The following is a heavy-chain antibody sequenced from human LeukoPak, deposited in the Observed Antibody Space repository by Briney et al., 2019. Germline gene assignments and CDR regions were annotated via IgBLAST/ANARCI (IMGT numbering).Heavy chain of an antibody. CDR3: ARGLSNGDSRYNWFGP. CDR2: IKLDGSEK. Sequence: PGGSLRLSCAAPGFSFSDHWMNWVRQAPGKRLEWVANIKLDGSEKNYVDSVKGRFTISRDNVKNSLYLQMYSLRVEDTAVYYCARGLSNGDSRYNWFGPWGQGTLVRVSS. V-gene: IGHV3-7*04. D-gene: IGHD2-8*01. CDR1: GFSFSDHW. J-gene: IGHJ5*02.